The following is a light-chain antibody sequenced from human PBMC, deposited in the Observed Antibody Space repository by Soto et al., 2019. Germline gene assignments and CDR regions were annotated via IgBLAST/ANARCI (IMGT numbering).Light chain of an antibody. CDR2: DNN. J-gene: IGLJ2*01. V-gene: IGLV1-51*01. Sequence: QSVLTQPPSVSAAPGQKVTISCSGSSSNIGNNYVSWYQQLPGTAPKLLIYDNNKRPSGIPDRLSGSKSGTSATLGITGLQTGDEADYYWGKWDGSLSAGVFGGGT. CDR1: SSNIGNNY. CDR3: GKWDGSLSAGV.